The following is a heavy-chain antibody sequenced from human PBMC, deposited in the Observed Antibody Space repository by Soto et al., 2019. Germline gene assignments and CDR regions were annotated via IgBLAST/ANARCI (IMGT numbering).Heavy chain of an antibody. CDR2: IYYSGST. Sequence: SETLSLTCTVSGGSISSYYWSWIRQPPGKGLEWIGYIYYSGSTNYNPSLKSRVTISVDTSKNQFSLKLSSVTAADTAVYYCARSDKPGTYSYRPFDYWGQGTLVTVSS. CDR3: ARSDKPGTYSYRPFDY. D-gene: IGHD5-18*01. V-gene: IGHV4-59*08. J-gene: IGHJ4*02. CDR1: GGSISSYY.